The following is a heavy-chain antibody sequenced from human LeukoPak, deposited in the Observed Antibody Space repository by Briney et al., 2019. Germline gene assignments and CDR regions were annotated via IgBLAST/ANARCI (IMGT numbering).Heavy chain of an antibody. J-gene: IGHJ3*02. CDR1: GFSFSSSE. V-gene: IGHV3-48*03. Sequence: PGGSLRLSCAASGFSFSSSEMNWVRQAPGKGLEWLSYISSSGRTIYYADSVKGRFTISRDNAKNSLYLQMNSLRAEDTAVYYCAREMYYYDRVGDAFDIWGQGTMVTVSS. CDR3: AREMYYYDRVGDAFDI. D-gene: IGHD3-22*01. CDR2: ISSSGRTI.